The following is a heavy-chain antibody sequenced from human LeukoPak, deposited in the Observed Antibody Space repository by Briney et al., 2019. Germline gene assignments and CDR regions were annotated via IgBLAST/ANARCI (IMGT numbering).Heavy chain of an antibody. D-gene: IGHD3-22*01. CDR1: GYTFTSYG. Sequence: ASVKVSCKASGYTFTSYGISWVRHAPGQGLEWMGWISAYNGNTNYAQKLQGRVTMTTDTSTSTAYMELRSLRSDDTAVYYCAREWERYYYDSSGENAFDIWGQGTMVTVSS. CDR3: AREWERYYYDSSGENAFDI. CDR2: ISAYNGNT. J-gene: IGHJ3*02. V-gene: IGHV1-18*01.